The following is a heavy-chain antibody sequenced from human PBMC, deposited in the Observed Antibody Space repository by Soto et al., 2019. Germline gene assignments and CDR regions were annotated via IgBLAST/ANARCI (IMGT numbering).Heavy chain of an antibody. V-gene: IGHV1-24*01. D-gene: IGHD6-13*01. Sequence: QVQLVQSGAEVKKPGASVKVSCKVSGYTLTELSMHWVRQAPGKGLEWMGGFDPEDGETIYAQKFQGRVTMTEDTSTDPANVKISSLRSEDTAVYYCATALGKYSSSWVIAFDYWGQGTLVTVSS. CDR2: FDPEDGET. J-gene: IGHJ4*02. CDR1: GYTLTELS. CDR3: ATALGKYSSSWVIAFDY.